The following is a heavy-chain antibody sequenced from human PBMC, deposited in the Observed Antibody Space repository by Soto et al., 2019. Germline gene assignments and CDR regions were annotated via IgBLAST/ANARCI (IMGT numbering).Heavy chain of an antibody. Sequence: GGSLRLSCASSGFPFISYCMHLVRPAPGKGLEWVAVISYDGSNKYYADSVKGRFTISRDNSKNTLYLQMNSLRAEDTAVYYCASPTWYGSGSYLFRAYDYWGQGNLVTVS. J-gene: IGHJ4*02. CDR1: GFPFISYC. CDR3: ASPTWYGSGSYLFRAYDY. V-gene: IGHV3-30*03. D-gene: IGHD3-10*01. CDR2: ISYDGSNK.